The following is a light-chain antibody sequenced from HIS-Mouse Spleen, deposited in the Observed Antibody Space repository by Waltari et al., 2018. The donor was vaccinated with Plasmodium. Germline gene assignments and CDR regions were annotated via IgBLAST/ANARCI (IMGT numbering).Light chain of an antibody. CDR2: WAS. J-gene: IGKJ2*01. CDR3: QQYYSTPPYT. CDR1: QSVLYSSNNKNY. V-gene: IGKV4-1*01. Sequence: DIVMTPSPDSLAVSLVERATINCKSSQSVLYSSNNKNYLAWYQQKPGQPPKLLIYWASTRESGVPDRFSGSGSGTDFTLTISSLQAEDVAVYYCQQYYSTPPYTFGQGTKLEIK.